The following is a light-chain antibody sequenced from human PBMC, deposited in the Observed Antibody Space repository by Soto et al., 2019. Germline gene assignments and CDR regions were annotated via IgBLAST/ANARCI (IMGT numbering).Light chain of an antibody. CDR1: PSDVGGYNY. V-gene: IGLV2-8*01. J-gene: IGLJ1*01. CDR3: SSYAGSSNV. Sequence: QSALTQPRSVSGSPGQSVTISCTGTPSDVGGYNYVSWYQQHPGKAPKLMIYEVNKRPSGVPDRFSGSKSGNTASLTVSGLQAEDEADYYCSSYAGSSNVFGTGTKVTVL. CDR2: EVN.